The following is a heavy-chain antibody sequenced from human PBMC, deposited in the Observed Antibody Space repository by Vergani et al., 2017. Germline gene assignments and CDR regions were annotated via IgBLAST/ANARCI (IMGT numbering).Heavy chain of an antibody. Sequence: QVKLQESGPGLVKPSETLSLTCTVSGASVNSYHWSWIRQPPGKGLEWMGYVSFRGDTLYDPSVEGRMTISLNTSSNQFSLYLTSVTAADTAVYYCARSRIYYGAGSPDYWGRGTLVAVSS. V-gene: IGHV4-59*02. D-gene: IGHD3-10*01. J-gene: IGHJ4*02. CDR2: VSFRGDT. CDR3: ARSRIYYGAGSPDY. CDR1: GASVNSYH.